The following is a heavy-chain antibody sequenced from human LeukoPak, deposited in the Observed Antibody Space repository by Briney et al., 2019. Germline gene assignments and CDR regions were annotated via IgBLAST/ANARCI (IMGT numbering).Heavy chain of an antibody. CDR1: GDSIWSSRSY. CDR3: VRQNADYYYYYTDV. CDR2: FYYSGTT. J-gene: IGHJ6*03. D-gene: IGHD1-1*01. Sequence: PSQTLSLICTVFGDSIWSSRSYWGWIRQPPGKGLEWITSFYYSGTTFHNPSLESRVTMSVDMSKNQFSLRLTSVTAADTAVYYCVRQNADYYYYYTDVWGKGTTVTVSS. V-gene: IGHV4-39*01.